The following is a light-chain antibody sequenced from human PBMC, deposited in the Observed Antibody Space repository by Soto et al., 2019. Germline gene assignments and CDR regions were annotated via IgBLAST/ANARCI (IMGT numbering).Light chain of an antibody. CDR3: QPSGTSWWT. V-gene: IGKV3-20*01. CDR1: QSVSSSY. J-gene: IGKJ1*01. Sequence: EIGLTQSPGTLSLSPGERATLSCRASQSVSSSYLAWYQQKPGQAPRLLISGASGRATGIPVRFSSGGSETDFTLTISRLEPEDFVVHYPQPSGTSWWTSVQGPKLDI. CDR2: GAS.